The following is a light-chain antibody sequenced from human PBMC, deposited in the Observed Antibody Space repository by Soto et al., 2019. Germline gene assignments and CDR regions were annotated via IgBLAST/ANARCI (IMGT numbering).Light chain of an antibody. CDR1: SSDVGSYNY. Sequence: QSVLAQPASVSGSPVQSITITCTGTSSDVGSYNYGSWYQQHPGKAPKLMIFEVSNRPSGVSNRFSGSKSGNTASLTISGLQAEDEADYYCSSYTSSSSYVFGTGTKVTVL. J-gene: IGLJ1*01. CDR3: SSYTSSSSYV. CDR2: EVS. V-gene: IGLV2-14*01.